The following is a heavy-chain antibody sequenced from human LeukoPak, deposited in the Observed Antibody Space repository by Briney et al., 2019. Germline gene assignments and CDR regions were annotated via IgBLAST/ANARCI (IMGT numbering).Heavy chain of an antibody. CDR3: AREGGYSEKDY. D-gene: IGHD6-13*01. Sequence: PGGSLRLSCAASGFTFDDFGMSWVRQAPGKGLEWVSGINWNGGRTGYADSVKGRFTISRGNAKKSLYLQMNSLRAEDTALYYCAREGGYSEKDYWGQGTLVTVSS. CDR2: INWNGGRT. J-gene: IGHJ4*02. V-gene: IGHV3-20*04. CDR1: GFTFDDFG.